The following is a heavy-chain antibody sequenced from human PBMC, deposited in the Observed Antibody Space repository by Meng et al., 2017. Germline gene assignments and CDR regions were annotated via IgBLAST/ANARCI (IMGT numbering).Heavy chain of an antibody. CDR1: RGNFRSYA. CDR3: HSGWYQAGDDY. Sequence: QLVKFGAEGRKAWPSVKVTGKASRGNFRSYAISWVRQAPGQGLEWMGGIIPIFGTANYAQKFQGRVPITADKSTSTAYMELSSLRHEDTAVYYCHSGWYQAGDDYWGQGTLVTASS. CDR2: IIPIFGTA. V-gene: IGHV1-69*06. D-gene: IGHD6-19*01. J-gene: IGHJ4*02.